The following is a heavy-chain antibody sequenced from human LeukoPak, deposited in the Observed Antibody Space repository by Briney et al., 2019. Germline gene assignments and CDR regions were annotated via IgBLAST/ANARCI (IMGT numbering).Heavy chain of an antibody. CDR1: GYSFTSYG. D-gene: IGHD3-10*01. Sequence: ASVKVSCKASGYSFTSYGIIWVRQAPGQGLEWMGWISAYNGDTNYAQKLQGRVTMTTDTSTSTAYMELRSLRSDDTAVYYCARVDYYYGSGSPNTPSDYWGQGTLVTVSS. CDR3: ARVDYYYGSGSPNTPSDY. CDR2: ISAYNGDT. J-gene: IGHJ4*02. V-gene: IGHV1-18*01.